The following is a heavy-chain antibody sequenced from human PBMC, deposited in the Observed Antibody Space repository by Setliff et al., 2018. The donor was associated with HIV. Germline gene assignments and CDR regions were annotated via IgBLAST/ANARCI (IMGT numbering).Heavy chain of an antibody. CDR1: GGTFSSYA. Sequence: SVKVSCKASGGTFSSYAISWVRQATGQGLEWMGWIIPIFGTANYAQKFQGRVTITADESTSTAYMELSSLRSEDTAVYYWARGKTWLRFLDYWGEGTPVTVSS. V-gene: IGHV1-69*13. CDR3: ARGKTWLRFLDY. CDR2: IIPIFGTA. D-gene: IGHD5-12*01. J-gene: IGHJ4*02.